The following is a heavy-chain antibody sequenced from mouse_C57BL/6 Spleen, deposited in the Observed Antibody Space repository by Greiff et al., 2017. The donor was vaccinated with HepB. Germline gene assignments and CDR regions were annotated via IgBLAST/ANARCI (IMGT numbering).Heavy chain of an antibody. V-gene: IGHV1-69*01. CDR3: ARGGLGPYFDY. D-gene: IGHD4-1*01. J-gene: IGHJ2*01. CDR1: GYTFTSYW. Sequence: QVQLKQPGAELVMPGASVKLSCKASGYTFTSYWMHWVKQRPGQGLEWIGEIDPSDSYTNYNQKFKGKSTLTVDKSSSTAYMQLSSLTSEDSAVYYCARGGLGPYFDYWGQGTTLTVSS. CDR2: IDPSDSYT.